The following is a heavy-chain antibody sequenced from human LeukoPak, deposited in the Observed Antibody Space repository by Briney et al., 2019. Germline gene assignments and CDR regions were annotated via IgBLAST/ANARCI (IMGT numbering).Heavy chain of an antibody. V-gene: IGHV3-48*03. J-gene: IGHJ4*02. CDR2: ISSSGSTR. CDR3: ARGWRYFDY. D-gene: IGHD5-24*01. CDR1: GFTFSSYE. Sequence: GGSLRLSCAASGFTFSSYEMNWVRQAPGKGLEWVSYISSSGSTRYYVDSVKGRFTISRDTAKNSLYLQMNSLRAEDTAVYYCARGWRYFDYWGQGTLVTVSS.